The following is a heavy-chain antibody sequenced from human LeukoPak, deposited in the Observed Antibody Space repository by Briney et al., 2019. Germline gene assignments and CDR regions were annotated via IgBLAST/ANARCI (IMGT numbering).Heavy chain of an antibody. D-gene: IGHD6-13*01. CDR1: GYTLTELA. CDR2: FDPEDGET. V-gene: IGHV1-24*01. Sequence: ASVKVSCKVSGYTLTELAVHWVRHAPGKGLEWMANFDPEDGETLYTQKFQGRVTLTEDTSTDTAYFELSSLRSDDTAVYYCATGLPAAAAAQTWGQGTLVTVSS. CDR3: ATGLPAAAAAQT. J-gene: IGHJ5*02.